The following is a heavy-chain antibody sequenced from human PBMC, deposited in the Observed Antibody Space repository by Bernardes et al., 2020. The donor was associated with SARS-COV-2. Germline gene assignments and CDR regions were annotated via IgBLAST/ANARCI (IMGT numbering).Heavy chain of an antibody. CDR2: ISSSSSTI. Sequence: GSLRLSCAASGFSISSYSMNWVRQAPGKGLEWVSYISSSSSTIYYADSVKGRFTISRDNAKNSLYLQMNSLRAEDTAVYYCARESCSSTSCYFGYWGQGTLVTVSS. CDR1: GFSISSYS. D-gene: IGHD2-2*01. J-gene: IGHJ4*02. CDR3: ARESCSSTSCYFGY. V-gene: IGHV3-48*01.